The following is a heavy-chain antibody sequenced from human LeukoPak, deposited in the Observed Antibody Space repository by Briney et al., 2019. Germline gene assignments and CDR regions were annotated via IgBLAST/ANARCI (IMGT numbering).Heavy chain of an antibody. D-gene: IGHD3-9*01. V-gene: IGHV3-74*01. CDR1: GFTFSNFW. CDR3: AKGLTNLGDD. CDR2: IYGDGSFT. J-gene: IGHJ4*02. Sequence: GGSLRLSCAASGFTFSNFWMHWVRQAPGKGLVWVALIYGDGSFTRYADSVKGRFTISRDNSKNTLYLQMNSLRPEDTAVYYCAKGLTNLGDDWGQGTLVTVSS.